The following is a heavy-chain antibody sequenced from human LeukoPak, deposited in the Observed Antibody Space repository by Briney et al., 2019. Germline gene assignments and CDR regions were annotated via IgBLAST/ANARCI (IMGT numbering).Heavy chain of an antibody. CDR1: GFTFSKYT. J-gene: IGHJ4*01. CDR2: ISSNGGTT. D-gene: IGHD1-26*01. CDR3: ARDLGVAGALDY. V-gene: IGHV3-64*01. Sequence: GGSLRLSCAASGFTFSKYTIHWVRQAPGKGLEYVSAISSNGGTTYHANSVKGRFTISRDNSKSTLYLQMGSLRPEDMAVYYCARDLGVAGALDYWGQGTLVTVSS.